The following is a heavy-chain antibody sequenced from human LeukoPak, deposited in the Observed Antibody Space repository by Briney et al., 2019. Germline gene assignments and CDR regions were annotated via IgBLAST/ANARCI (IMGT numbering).Heavy chain of an antibody. CDR2: IRSKASRYAT. J-gene: IGHJ4*02. V-gene: IGHV3-73*01. CDR3: TMDAY. Sequence: GGSLRLSCAASGFTFSGSSMHWVRQASGKGLEWVGRIRSKASRYATTYDASVKGRFTLSRDDSKNTAYLQMNSLKTEDTAVYYCTMDAYWGQGALVAVSS. D-gene: IGHD3/OR15-3a*01. CDR1: GFTFSGSS.